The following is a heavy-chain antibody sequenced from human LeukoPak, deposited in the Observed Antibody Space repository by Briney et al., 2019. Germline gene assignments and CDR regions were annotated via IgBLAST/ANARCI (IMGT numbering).Heavy chain of an antibody. V-gene: IGHV1-69*04. D-gene: IGHD7-27*01. CDR2: IIPIFGIA. J-gene: IGHJ6*04. CDR3: ASHTGDSFRRYYYYGMDV. Sequence: RASVKVSCKASGGTFSSYAISWVRQAPGQGLEWMGRIIPIFGIANYAQKFQGRVTITADKSTSTAYMELSSLRSEDTAVYYCASHTGDSFRRYYYYGMDVWGKGTTVTVSS. CDR1: GGTFSSYA.